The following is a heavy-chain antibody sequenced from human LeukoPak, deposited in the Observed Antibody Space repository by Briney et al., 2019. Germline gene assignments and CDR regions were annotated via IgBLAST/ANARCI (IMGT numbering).Heavy chain of an antibody. CDR1: GFTFSSYG. Sequence: RTGGSMRLSCAASGFTFSSYGMHWVRQAPGKGLEWVAVIWHDGSNKNYADSVEGRFTISRDNSKNTLYLQMDSLRAEDTAVYYCAGALRSYFDYWGQGTLVTVSS. J-gene: IGHJ4*02. V-gene: IGHV3-33*01. CDR2: IWHDGSNK. CDR3: AGALRSYFDY.